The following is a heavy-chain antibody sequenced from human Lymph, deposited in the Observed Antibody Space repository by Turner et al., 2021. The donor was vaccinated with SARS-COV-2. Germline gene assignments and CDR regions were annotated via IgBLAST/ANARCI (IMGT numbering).Heavy chain of an antibody. CDR2: IYYSGST. Sequence: QLQLQESGPGLVKPSETLSLTCTVSGGSISSSSYYWGWIRQPPGKGLEWIGNIYYSGSTYYNPSLKSRVTISVDTSKNQFSLKLSSVTAADTAVFYCARGSPKGWYVPVFDYWGQGTLVTVSS. J-gene: IGHJ4*02. CDR1: GGSISSSSYY. CDR3: ARGSPKGWYVPVFDY. D-gene: IGHD6-19*01. V-gene: IGHV4-39*01.